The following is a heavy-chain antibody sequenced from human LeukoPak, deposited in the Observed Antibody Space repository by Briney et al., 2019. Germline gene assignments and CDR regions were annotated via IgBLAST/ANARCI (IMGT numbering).Heavy chain of an antibody. Sequence: QPGESLRLSWAAAGFTFSNYWMHWVRQAPGEGLVWVSRTKSDGSTTNYADSVKGRFTISRDNAKNTLYLQMDSLRAEDTAVYYCVRAEASWGQGTLVSVSS. CDR2: TKSDGSTT. CDR3: VRAEAS. CDR1: GFTFSNYW. J-gene: IGHJ5*02. V-gene: IGHV3-74*01.